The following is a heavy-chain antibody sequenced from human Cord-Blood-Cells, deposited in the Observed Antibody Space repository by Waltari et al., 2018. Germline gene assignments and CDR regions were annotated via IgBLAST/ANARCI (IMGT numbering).Heavy chain of an antibody. CDR3: ARDKQLERRYYYYMDV. Sequence: QVQLVESGGGVVQPGRSLRLSCAASGFTFSSYGMHWVRQAPGKGLEWVAVIWYDGSNKYSADSVQGRFTISRDNSKNTLYLQMNSRRAEDTAVYYCARDKQLERRYYYYMDVWGKGTTVTVSS. CDR2: IWYDGSNK. D-gene: IGHD1-1*01. V-gene: IGHV3-33*01. J-gene: IGHJ6*03. CDR1: GFTFSSYG.